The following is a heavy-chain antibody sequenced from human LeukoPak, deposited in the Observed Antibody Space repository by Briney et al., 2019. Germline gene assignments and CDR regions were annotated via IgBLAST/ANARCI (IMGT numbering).Heavy chain of an antibody. D-gene: IGHD6-19*01. CDR1: GYTFTGYY. Sequence: ASVKVSCEASGYTFTGYYMHWVRQAPGQGLEWMGWINPNSGGTNYAQKFQGRVTMTRDTSISTAYMELSRLRSDDTAVYYCARDLRSGSGWYWGFDYWGQGTLVTVSS. V-gene: IGHV1-2*02. CDR2: INPNSGGT. J-gene: IGHJ4*02. CDR3: ARDLRSGSGWYWGFDY.